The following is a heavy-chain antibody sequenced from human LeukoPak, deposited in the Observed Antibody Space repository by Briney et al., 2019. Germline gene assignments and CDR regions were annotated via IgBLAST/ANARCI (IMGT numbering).Heavy chain of an antibody. Sequence: GSLRLSCAASGFTFSSYAMSWVRQAPGKGLEWIGSIYYSGSTYYNPSLKSRVTISVDTSKNQFSLKLSSVTAADTAVYYCARRAEGTRFDYWGQGTLVTVSS. V-gene: IGHV4-39*01. J-gene: IGHJ4*02. D-gene: IGHD1-14*01. CDR2: IYYSGST. CDR1: GFTFSSYA. CDR3: ARRAEGTRFDY.